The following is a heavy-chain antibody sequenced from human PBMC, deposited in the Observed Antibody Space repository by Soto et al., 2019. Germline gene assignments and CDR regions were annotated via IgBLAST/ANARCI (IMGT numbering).Heavy chain of an antibody. J-gene: IGHJ4*02. V-gene: IGHV3-30*18. Sequence: QVQLVESGGGVVQPGRSLRLSCAASGFTFSSYGMHWVRQAPGKGLEWVAVISYDGSNKYYADSVKGRFTISRDNSKNTLYLQMNSLRAEDTAVYYCANDTTGSSDYWGQGTLVTVSS. CDR1: GFTFSSYG. CDR2: ISYDGSNK. D-gene: IGHD4-17*01. CDR3: ANDTTGSSDY.